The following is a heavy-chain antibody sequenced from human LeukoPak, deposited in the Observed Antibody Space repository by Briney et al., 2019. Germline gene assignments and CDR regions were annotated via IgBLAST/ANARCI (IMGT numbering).Heavy chain of an antibody. Sequence: PGGSLRLSCAASGFSFKSYSMNWVRQAPGKGLEWVSHISSSSRTIYYADSVKGRFTISRENAKNSLYLQMNSLRVEDTAVYYCARVSLHYYYYYYMDVWGKGTTVTVSS. D-gene: IGHD2/OR15-2a*01. J-gene: IGHJ6*03. CDR3: ARVSLHYYYYYYMDV. CDR1: GFSFKSYS. V-gene: IGHV3-48*01. CDR2: ISSSSRTI.